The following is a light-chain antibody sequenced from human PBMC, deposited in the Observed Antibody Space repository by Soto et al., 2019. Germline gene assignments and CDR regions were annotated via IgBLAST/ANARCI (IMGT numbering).Light chain of an antibody. CDR1: QSVSSN. Sequence: EIVMTQSPATLSASPGERATISCRASQSVSSNLAWYQQKPGQAPRLLIYGASTRATGLPARFSGGGSGTDFTLTISRLEPEDFAVYYCQQFSSYPLTFGGGTKV. J-gene: IGKJ4*01. V-gene: IGKV3-15*01. CDR3: QQFSSYPLT. CDR2: GAS.